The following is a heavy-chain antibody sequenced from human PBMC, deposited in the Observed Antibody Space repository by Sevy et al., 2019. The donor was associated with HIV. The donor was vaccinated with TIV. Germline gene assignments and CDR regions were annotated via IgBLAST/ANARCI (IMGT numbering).Heavy chain of an antibody. Sequence: GGYLRLSCAASGFTVNSNYMTWVRQAPGKGLEGVSVIHSDDTTYHANSVKDRFTISRDKFKNTLYLHMSSLRAEDTAVYYCARGKSGYGYALNYWGHGTLVTVSS. J-gene: IGHJ4*01. CDR2: IHSDDTT. CDR1: GFTVNSNY. CDR3: ARGKSGYGYALNY. V-gene: IGHV3-66*01. D-gene: IGHD5-18*01.